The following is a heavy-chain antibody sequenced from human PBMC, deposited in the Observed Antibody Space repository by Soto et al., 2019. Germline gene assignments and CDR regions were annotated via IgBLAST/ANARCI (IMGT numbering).Heavy chain of an antibody. D-gene: IGHD3-22*01. J-gene: IGHJ4*02. CDR2: INPNNGGT. CDR1: GYTFTDYY. Sequence: QVQREQSGAEVKKPWASVKVSCKASGYTFTDYYIHWVRQAPGQGHEWMGWINPNNGGTNYAQKFQGRVTMTRDTSFSTASMELSSITSDDTAVYYCARVHYDSVHADSWGQGTLVTVSS. CDR3: ARVHYDSVHADS. V-gene: IGHV1-2*02.